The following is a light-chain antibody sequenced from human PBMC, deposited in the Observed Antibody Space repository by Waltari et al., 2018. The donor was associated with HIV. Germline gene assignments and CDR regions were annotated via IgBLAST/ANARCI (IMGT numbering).Light chain of an antibody. V-gene: IGLV2-8*01. CDR1: SNDIGLYNY. J-gene: IGLJ2*01. CDR3: SSFAGNDFFV. CDR2: EVS. Sequence: QSALTQPPSASGSPGEPVTLPCTGTSNDIGLYNYVSWFQQHPGKVPKLVMFEVSQRPSGVPDRFSGSKSGYTASLTVSGLQPDDEADYFCSSFAGNDFFVFGGGTRLTVL.